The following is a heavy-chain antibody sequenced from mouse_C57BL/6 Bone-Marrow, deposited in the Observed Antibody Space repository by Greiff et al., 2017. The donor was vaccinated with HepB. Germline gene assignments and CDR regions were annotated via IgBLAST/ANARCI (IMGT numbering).Heavy chain of an antibody. CDR3: TEGPRWFAY. V-gene: IGHV6-3*01. CDR2: IRLKSDNYAT. CDR1: GFTFSNYW. J-gene: IGHJ3*01. D-gene: IGHD3-3*01. Sequence: EVKVVESGGGLVQPGGSMKLSCVASGFTFSNYWMNWVRQSPEKGLEWVAQIRLKSDNYATHYAESVKGRFTISRDDSKSSVYLQMNNLRAEDTGIYYCTEGPRWFAYWGQGTLVTVSA.